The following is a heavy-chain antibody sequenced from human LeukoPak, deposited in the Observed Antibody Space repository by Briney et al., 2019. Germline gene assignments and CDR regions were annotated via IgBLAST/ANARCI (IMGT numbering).Heavy chain of an antibody. CDR3: VRGASVFDY. Sequence: PSETLSLTCTVSGASIIGGSFFWSWIRQPAGRAPEWIGRVHPTGSTNYNPSLSSRVIVSPDTSNNQFSLRLMSVTAADSAVYYCVRGASVFDYWGQGAPVTVSS. J-gene: IGHJ4*02. CDR2: VHPTGST. CDR1: GASIIGGSFF. V-gene: IGHV4-61*02.